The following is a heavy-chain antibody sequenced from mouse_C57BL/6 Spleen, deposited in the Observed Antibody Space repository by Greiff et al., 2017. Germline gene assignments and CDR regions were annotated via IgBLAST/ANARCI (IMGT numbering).Heavy chain of an antibody. CDR2: INPNNGGT. CDR1: GYTFTDYY. V-gene: IGHV1-26*01. D-gene: IGHD1-1*01. J-gene: IGHJ2*01. CDR3: ATTVVATGFDY. Sequence: VQLQQSGPELVKPGASVKISCKASGYTFTDYYMTWVKQSHGKSLEWIGDINPNNGGTSYNQKFKGKDTLTVDKSSSTAYMELRSLTSEDSAVYYCATTVVATGFDYWGQGTTLTVAS.